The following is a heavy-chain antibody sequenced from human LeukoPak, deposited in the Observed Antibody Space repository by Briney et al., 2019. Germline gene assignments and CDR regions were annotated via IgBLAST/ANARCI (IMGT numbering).Heavy chain of an antibody. CDR3: ARVGSRGFDP. CDR1: GGSISSYY. J-gene: IGHJ5*02. V-gene: IGHV4-4*07. Sequence: SETLSLTCTVSGGSISSYYWSWIRQPAGKGLEWIGRIYTSGSTNYNPSLRSRVTMSVDKSKNQFSLKLSSVTVADTAVYYCARVGSRGFDPWGQGTLVTVSS. D-gene: IGHD6-13*01. CDR2: IYTSGST.